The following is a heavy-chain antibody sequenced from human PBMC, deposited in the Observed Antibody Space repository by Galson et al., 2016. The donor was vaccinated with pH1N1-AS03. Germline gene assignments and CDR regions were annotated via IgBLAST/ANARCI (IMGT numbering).Heavy chain of an antibody. CDR3: APYGSGRPDRAFHY. D-gene: IGHD3-10*01. CDR1: GFNFDKYT. V-gene: IGHV3-21*04. J-gene: IGHJ4*02. Sequence: SLRLSCAASGFNFDKYTMTWVRQAPGKGLEWISSISSNSASTYYVDSLKGRFTVSRDNSKNSLYLHMNNVRAEDTAIYYCAPYGSGRPDRAFHYWGLGTLVTVSS. CDR2: ISSNSAST.